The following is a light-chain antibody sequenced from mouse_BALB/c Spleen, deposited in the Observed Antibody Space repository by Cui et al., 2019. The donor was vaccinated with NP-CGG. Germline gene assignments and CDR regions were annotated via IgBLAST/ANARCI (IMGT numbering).Light chain of an antibody. CDR2: GTN. CDR3: ALWYSNHWV. J-gene: IGLJ1*01. Sequence: QAVLSHHSALTTSPGETVTLTCRSSTGAVTTSNYANWVQEKPDHLFTGLIGGTNNRVPGVPARFSGSLIGDKAALTITGAQTEDEAIYFCALWYSNHWVFGGGTKLTVL. V-gene: IGLV1*01. CDR1: TGAVTTSNY.